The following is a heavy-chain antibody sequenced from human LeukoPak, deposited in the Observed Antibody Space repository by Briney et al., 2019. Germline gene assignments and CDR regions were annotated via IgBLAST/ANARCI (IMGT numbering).Heavy chain of an antibody. CDR3: AREYSGYDFAFDP. CDR2: IYSGGST. Sequence: PGGSLRLSCAASGFTVSSNYMSWVRQAPGKGLEWVSVIYSGGSTYYADSVKGRFTISRHNSKNTLYLQMNSLRAEDTAVYYCAREYSGYDFAFDPWGQGNLVTVSS. V-gene: IGHV3-53*04. D-gene: IGHD5-12*01. CDR1: GFTVSSNY. J-gene: IGHJ5*02.